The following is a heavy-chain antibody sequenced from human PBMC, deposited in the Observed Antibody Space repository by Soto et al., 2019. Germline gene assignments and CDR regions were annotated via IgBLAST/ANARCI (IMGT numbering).Heavy chain of an antibody. D-gene: IGHD3-10*01. Sequence: PSETLSLTCTFSGDSVASVSDDWSWILQPPGKVLEWIGYIYYSGGADYNPSLGGLVTISIDTSKNQFSLKLASVTAADTAVYYCARGVGFGYYYYHMDLWGQGTTVTVSS. CDR1: GDSVASVSDD. J-gene: IGHJ6*02. V-gene: IGHV4-61*01. CDR3: ARGVGFGYYYYHMDL. CDR2: IYYSGGA.